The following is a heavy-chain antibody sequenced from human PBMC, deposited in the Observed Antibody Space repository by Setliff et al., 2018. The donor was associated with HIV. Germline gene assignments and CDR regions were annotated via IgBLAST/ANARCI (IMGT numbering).Heavy chain of an antibody. CDR2: IYLGDSDT. CDR1: GYSFTNYW. CDR3: ARLSVVTATRIYYFDY. D-gene: IGHD2-21*02. Sequence: PGESLKISCKGSGYSFTNYWIGWVRQMPGKGLEWMGIIYLGDSDTRYSPSFQGQVTISADKSISTAYLQWSSLKASDTAMYYCARLSVVTATRIYYFDYWGQGTLVTVSS. V-gene: IGHV5-51*01. J-gene: IGHJ4*02.